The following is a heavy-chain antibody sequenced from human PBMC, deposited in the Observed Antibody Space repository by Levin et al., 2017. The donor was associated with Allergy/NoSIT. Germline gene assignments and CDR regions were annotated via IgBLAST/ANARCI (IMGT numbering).Heavy chain of an antibody. D-gene: IGHD1-26*01. Sequence: LSLTCAASGFTFSSYAMSWVRQAPGKGLEWVSAISGSGGTTYYADSVKGRFTISRDNSKNTLYLQMNSLRAEDTAVYYCAKRPLVGATSGPNLDYWGQGTLVTVSS. CDR1: GFTFSSYA. V-gene: IGHV3-23*01. CDR2: ISGSGGTT. CDR3: AKRPLVGATSGPNLDY. J-gene: IGHJ4*02.